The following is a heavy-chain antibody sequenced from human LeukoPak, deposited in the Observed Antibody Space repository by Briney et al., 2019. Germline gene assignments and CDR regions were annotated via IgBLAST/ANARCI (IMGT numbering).Heavy chain of an antibody. V-gene: IGHV4-39*01. CDR2: IYYSGST. CDR1: GRSISSSSYY. Sequence: PSETLSLTCTVSGRSISSSSYYWGWIRQPPGKGLEWIGSIYYSGSTYYNPSLKSRVTISVDTSKNQFSLKLSSVTAADTAVYYCARRPNYGDYDGGFDYWGQGTLVTVSS. D-gene: IGHD4-17*01. CDR3: ARRPNYGDYDGGFDY. J-gene: IGHJ4*02.